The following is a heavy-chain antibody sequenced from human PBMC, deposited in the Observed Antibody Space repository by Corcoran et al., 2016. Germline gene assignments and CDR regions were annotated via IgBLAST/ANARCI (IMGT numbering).Heavy chain of an antibody. V-gene: IGHV3-21*01. D-gene: IGHD3-9*01. CDR1: GFTFSSYS. CDR2: ISSSSSYI. CDR3: ARVAPGDLYDILTGYLSLYYVDY. J-gene: IGHJ4*02. Sequence: EVQLVESGGGLVKPGGSLRLSCAASGFTFSSYSMNWVRQAPGKGLEWVSSISSSSSYIYYADSVKGRFTISRDNAKNSLYLQMNSLRAEDTAVYYCARVAPGDLYDILTGYLSLYYVDYWGQGTLVTVSS.